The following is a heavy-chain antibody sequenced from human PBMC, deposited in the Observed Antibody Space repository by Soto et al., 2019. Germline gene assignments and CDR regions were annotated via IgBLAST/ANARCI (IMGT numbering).Heavy chain of an antibody. V-gene: IGHV4-30-4*01. CDR1: GGSIISGDYY. CDR2: IYYSGST. D-gene: IGHD2-2*02. J-gene: IGHJ5*02. CDR3: ARDIHRYCSSTSCYRFDP. Sequence: SETLSLTCTVSGGSIISGDYYWSWIRQPPGKGLEWIGYIYYSGSTYYNPSLKSRVTISVDTSKNQFSLKLSSVTAADTAVYYCARDIHRYCSSTSCYRFDPWGQGTLVTVSS.